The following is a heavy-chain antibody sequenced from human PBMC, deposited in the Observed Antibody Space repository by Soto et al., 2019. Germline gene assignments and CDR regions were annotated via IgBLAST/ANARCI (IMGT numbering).Heavy chain of an antibody. CDR1: GYLFTAYS. Sequence: GASVKVSCKASGYLFTAYSMHWVRLAPGQGLEWMGVVNPSGGSTKYAQNFQGRVTMTRDTSTTTIYMELSSLRSDDTAIYYCAREANCSGGTCYSEYLHRSGQGTLVTVYS. J-gene: IGHJ1*01. CDR3: AREANCSGGTCYSEYLHR. D-gene: IGHD2-15*01. CDR2: VNPSGGST. V-gene: IGHV1-46*01.